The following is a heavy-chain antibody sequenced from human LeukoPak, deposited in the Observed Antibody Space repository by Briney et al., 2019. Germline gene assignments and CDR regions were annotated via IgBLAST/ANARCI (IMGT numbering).Heavy chain of an antibody. V-gene: IGHV4-59*08. J-gene: IGHJ6*02. CDR2: IYYSGST. CDR1: GGSISSYY. Sequence: SETLSLTCTVSGGSISSYYWSWIRQPPGKGLEWIGYIYYSGSTNYNPSLKSRVTISVDTSKNQFSLKLSSVTAADTAVYYCARHPTYYYYGMDVWGQGTTVTVSS. CDR3: ARHPTYYYYGMDV.